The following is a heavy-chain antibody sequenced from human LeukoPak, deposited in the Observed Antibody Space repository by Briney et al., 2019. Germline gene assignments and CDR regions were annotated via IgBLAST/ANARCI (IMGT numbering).Heavy chain of an antibody. CDR3: AKDQGYSGYVLGVDY. V-gene: IGHV3-30*18. Sequence: GGSLRLSCAASGFTFSSYGMHWVRQAPGKGLEWVAVISYDGSNKYYADSVKGRFTISRDNSKNTLYLQMNSLRAEDTAVYYCAKDQGYSGYVLGVDYWGQGTLVTVSS. D-gene: IGHD5-12*01. J-gene: IGHJ4*02. CDR1: GFTFSSYG. CDR2: ISYDGSNK.